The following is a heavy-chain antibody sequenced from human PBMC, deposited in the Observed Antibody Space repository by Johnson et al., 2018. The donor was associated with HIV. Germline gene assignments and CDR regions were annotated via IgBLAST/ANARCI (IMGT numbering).Heavy chain of an antibody. CDR1: GFTVSSNC. D-gene: IGHD2-21*01. V-gene: IGHV3-66*02. CDR3: EKAYCPGCVGFDI. Sequence: VQLVESGRGLVQPGGSLRLSCAASGFTVSSNCMSWVRQAPGKGLEWVSVIYSGGSTYYADSVKGRFTISRENSKNTLFLQMNTLRAEDAAVFYCEKAYCPGCVGFDIRGHGTLVTVSS. J-gene: IGHJ3*02. CDR2: IYSGGST.